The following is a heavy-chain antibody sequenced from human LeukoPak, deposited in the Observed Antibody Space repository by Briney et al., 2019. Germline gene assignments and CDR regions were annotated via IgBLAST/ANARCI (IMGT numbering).Heavy chain of an antibody. CDR2: ISAYNGNT. J-gene: IGHJ6*02. CDR1: GYTFTSYG. V-gene: IGHV1-18*01. Sequence: ASVKVSCKASGYTFTSYGISWVRQAPGQGLEWMGWISAYNGNTNYAQKLQGRVTMTTDTSTSTAYMELRSLRSDDTAVYYCARGPRTSLTDYYGMDVWGQGTTVTVSS. CDR3: ARGPRTSLTDYYGMDV. D-gene: IGHD1-7*01.